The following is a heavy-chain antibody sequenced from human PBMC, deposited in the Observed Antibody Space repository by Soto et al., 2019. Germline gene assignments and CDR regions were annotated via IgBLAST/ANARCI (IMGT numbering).Heavy chain of an antibody. J-gene: IGHJ4*02. CDR2: IYYSGST. D-gene: IGHD6-25*01. CDR1: GGSISSSSYY. CDR3: ARVGGIAARSLFDY. V-gene: IGHV4-39*07. Sequence: PSETLSLTCTVSGGSISSSSYYWGWIRQPPGKGLEWIGSIYYSGSTYYNPSLKSRVTISVDTSKNQFSLKLSSVTAADTAVYYCARVGGIAARSLFDYWGQGTLVTVSS.